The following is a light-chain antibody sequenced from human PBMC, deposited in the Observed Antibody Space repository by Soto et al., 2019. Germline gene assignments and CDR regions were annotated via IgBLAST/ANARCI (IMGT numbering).Light chain of an antibody. CDR2: DAS. CDR1: QSVSSS. CDR3: QQRSNWPRT. J-gene: IGKJ2*01. Sequence: EIVLTQSPATLSLSPGERATLSCRASQSVSSSLGWYQQIPGQAPRLLIYDASNRATGIPARFSGSGSGTDFTLTISSLEPEEFAVYYCQQRSNWPRTFGKGTKLEIK. V-gene: IGKV3-11*01.